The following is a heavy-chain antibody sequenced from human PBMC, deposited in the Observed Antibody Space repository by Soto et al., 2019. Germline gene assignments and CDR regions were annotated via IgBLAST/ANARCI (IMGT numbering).Heavy chain of an antibody. Sequence: EVQLVESGGGLIQPGGSLRLSCAASGFTFSSNDMNWVRQAPGKGLEWVSLIYSGGSTYYADSVKGRFTISRDNSKNTLYLQMSSLRADDTAVYYCATRPLVPGAPWGQGTMVTVSS. CDR2: IYSGGST. V-gene: IGHV3-53*01. CDR1: GFTFSSND. CDR3: ATRPLVPGAP. D-gene: IGHD2-2*01. J-gene: IGHJ3*01.